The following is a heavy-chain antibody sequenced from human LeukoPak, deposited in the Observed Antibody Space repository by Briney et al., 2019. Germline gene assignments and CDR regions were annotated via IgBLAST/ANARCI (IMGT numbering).Heavy chain of an antibody. J-gene: IGHJ4*02. CDR1: GGSISSSSYF. CDR2: IYYSGST. V-gene: IGHV4-39*01. D-gene: IGHD3-3*01. Sequence: SETLSLTCTVSGGSISSSSYFWGWIRQPPGKGLEWIGSIYYSGSTYYSPSLKSRVTISVDMSKSQFSLTLSSVTAADTALYYCARHGPLYDIWSAQFYFDYWGQGTLVAVSS. CDR3: ARHGPLYDIWSAQFYFDY.